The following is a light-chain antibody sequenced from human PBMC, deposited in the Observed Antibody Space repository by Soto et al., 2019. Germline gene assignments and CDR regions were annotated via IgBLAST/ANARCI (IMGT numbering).Light chain of an antibody. Sequence: DIQMTQSPSTVSASVGDRVTITCRASQSITNRLAWYQQKPGKAPKVLIYDASNLESGVPSRFSGSGSGTEFILTISSLQPADFATYYCQHYGGLWTFGQGTRVDIK. V-gene: IGKV1-5*01. CDR1: QSITNR. CDR2: DAS. CDR3: QHYGGLWT. J-gene: IGKJ1*01.